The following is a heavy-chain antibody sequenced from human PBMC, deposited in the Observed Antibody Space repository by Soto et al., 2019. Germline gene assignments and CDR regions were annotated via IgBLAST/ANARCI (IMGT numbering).Heavy chain of an antibody. CDR1: GDSISSSTYY. V-gene: IGHV4-39*01. CDR2: MLYSGNT. CDR3: VSPEGYYDSSGYTLDY. Sequence: PSETLSLTCTVSGDSISSSTYYWGWIRQPPGKGLEWIGSMLYSGNTYYNPSLKSRVTLSINTSKNQFSLKLNSVTAADTAVYYCVSPEGYYDSSGYTLDYWGQGTLVTVSS. D-gene: IGHD3-22*01. J-gene: IGHJ4*02.